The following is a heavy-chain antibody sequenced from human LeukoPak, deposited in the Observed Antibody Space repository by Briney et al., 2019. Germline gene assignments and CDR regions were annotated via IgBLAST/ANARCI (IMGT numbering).Heavy chain of an antibody. CDR1: GGSISSYY. J-gene: IGHJ4*02. CDR2: INHSGST. D-gene: IGHD7-27*01. Sequence: SETLSLTCTVSGGSISSYYWSWIRQPPGKGLEWIGEINHSGSTNYNPSLKSRVTISVDTSKNQFSLKLSSVTAADTAVYYCARVLNWGSFDYWGQGTLVTVSS. CDR3: ARVLNWGSFDY. V-gene: IGHV4-34*01.